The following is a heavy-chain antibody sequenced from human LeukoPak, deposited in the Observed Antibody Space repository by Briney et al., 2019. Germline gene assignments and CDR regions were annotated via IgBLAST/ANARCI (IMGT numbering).Heavy chain of an antibody. CDR1: GFTLRNYW. V-gene: IGHV3-74*01. D-gene: IGHD3-16*02. J-gene: IGHJ4*02. CDR2: INSDGTMT. CDR3: GYTNNFYH. Sequence: GGSLRLSCGASGFTLRNYWMHWVRQAPGKGLVWVSRINSDGTMTNYADSVKGRFTISRDNAKNTLYLHMNSVRAEDTAVYYCGYTNNFYHWGQGALVVVSA.